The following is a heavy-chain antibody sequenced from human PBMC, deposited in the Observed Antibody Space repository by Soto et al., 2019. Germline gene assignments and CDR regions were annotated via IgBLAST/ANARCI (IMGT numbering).Heavy chain of an antibody. CDR3: ARDRSRYYDSSGYYIDY. J-gene: IGHJ4*02. CDR2: IYHSGST. CDR1: GGSISSSNW. Sequence: SETLSLTCAVSGGSISSSNWWSWVRQPPGKGLEWIGEIYHSGSTNYNPSLKSRVTISVDTSKNQFSLKLSSVTAADTAVYYCARDRSRYYDSSGYYIDYWGQGTLVTVSS. V-gene: IGHV4-4*02. D-gene: IGHD3-22*01.